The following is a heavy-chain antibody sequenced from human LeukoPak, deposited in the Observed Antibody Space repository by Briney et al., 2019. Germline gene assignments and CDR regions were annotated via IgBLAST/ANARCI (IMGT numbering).Heavy chain of an antibody. CDR1: GFTFSRYA. CDR3: AREANYYDSSGYYPDAFDI. D-gene: IGHD3-22*01. J-gene: IGHJ3*02. V-gene: IGHV3-64*04. Sequence: GGSLRLSCSASGFTFSRYAMHWVRQAPGKGLEYVSAISSNGGSTYYADSVKGRFTISRDNSNNTLYLQMNSLRAEDTAVYYCAREANYYDSSGYYPDAFDIWGQGTMVTVSS. CDR2: ISSNGGST.